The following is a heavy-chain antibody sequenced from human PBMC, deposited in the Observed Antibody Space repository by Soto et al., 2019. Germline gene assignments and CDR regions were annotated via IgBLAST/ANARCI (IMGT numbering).Heavy chain of an antibody. CDR1: GFTFSNYD. D-gene: IGHD3-10*01. CDR2: ISGSDGRT. CDR3: SKDRIAVVRGVTIPPGY. V-gene: IGHV3-23*01. J-gene: IGHJ4*02. Sequence: EVQLLESGGGLVQPGGSLSLSCVASGFTFSNYDMTWVRQAPGKGLEWVSGISGSDGRTYYADSVKGRFTISRDNSRNTLYVQMDSLRAEDTAIYYCSKDRIAVVRGVTIPPGYWGQGTLVTVSS.